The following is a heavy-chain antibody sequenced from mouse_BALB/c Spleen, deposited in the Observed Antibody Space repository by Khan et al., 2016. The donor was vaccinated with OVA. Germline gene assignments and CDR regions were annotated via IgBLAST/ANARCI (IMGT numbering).Heavy chain of an antibody. CDR2: VYPGDGNT. CDR3: ARGGITKGYFDY. V-gene: IGHV1-87*01. CDR1: GYTFTSYW. J-gene: IGHJ2*01. D-gene: IGHD1-1*01. Sequence: VQLVESGTELARPGASVKLSCKASGYTFTSYWMQWVKQRPGQGLEWIGAVYPGDGNTRYTQKFKGKATLTADKSSSTAYIQLSSLASEDSAVYYCARGGITKGYFDYWGQGTTLTVSS.